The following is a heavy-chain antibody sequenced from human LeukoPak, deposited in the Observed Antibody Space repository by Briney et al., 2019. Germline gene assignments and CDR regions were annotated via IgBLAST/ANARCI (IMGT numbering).Heavy chain of an antibody. Sequence: GGSLRLSCAASGFTFSSYGMHWVRQAPGKGLEWVAFIRYDGSNKYYADSVKGRFTISRDNSKNTLYLQMNSLRAEDTAVYYCAKDRRRIAAIDYWGQGTQVTVSS. CDR1: GFTFSSYG. V-gene: IGHV3-30*02. CDR3: AKDRRRIAAIDY. D-gene: IGHD6-13*01. J-gene: IGHJ4*02. CDR2: IRYDGSNK.